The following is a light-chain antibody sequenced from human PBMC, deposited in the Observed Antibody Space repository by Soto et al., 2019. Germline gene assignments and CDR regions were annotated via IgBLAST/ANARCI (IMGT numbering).Light chain of an antibody. Sequence: QSVLTQPRSVSGSPGQSVAISCTGTTSDVGSYDYVSWYQQHPGKAPELIIFGVTKRPSGVPDRFSGSKSGNTASLTISGLQAEDEADYFCCSYAGDFYVFGSGTKVTV. V-gene: IGLV2-11*01. CDR1: TSDVGSYDY. CDR3: CSYAGDFYV. CDR2: GVT. J-gene: IGLJ1*01.